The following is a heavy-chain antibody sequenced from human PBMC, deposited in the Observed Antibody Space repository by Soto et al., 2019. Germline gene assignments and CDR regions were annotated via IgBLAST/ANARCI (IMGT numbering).Heavy chain of an antibody. CDR1: GGSFSDYY. V-gene: IGHV4-34*01. D-gene: IGHD3-3*01. Sequence: SETLSLTCAVYGGSFSDYYWTWIRQPPGKGLEWIGEIHHSGNTNYNPSPKSRVIISIDMSKNQFSQTLSSVTAADTAVYYCARYSALRFLGYYYGLDVWGQGTTVTVSS. CDR2: IHHSGNT. J-gene: IGHJ6*02. CDR3: ARYSALRFLGYYYGLDV.